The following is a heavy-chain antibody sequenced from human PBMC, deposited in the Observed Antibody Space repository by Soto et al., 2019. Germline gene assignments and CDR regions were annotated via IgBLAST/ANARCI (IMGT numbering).Heavy chain of an antibody. CDR3: AVAVAGPTAIGY. V-gene: IGHV3-74*01. J-gene: IGHJ4*02. Sequence: EVQLVESGGGLVQPGGSLRLSCAASGFTFSSYWMHWVRQAPGKGLVWVSRINSDGSSTSYADSVKGRFTISRDKAKNTLYLPMNRLRAEDTAVYYCAVAVAGPTAIGYWGQGTLVTVSS. CDR2: INSDGSST. CDR1: GFTFSSYW. D-gene: IGHD6-19*01.